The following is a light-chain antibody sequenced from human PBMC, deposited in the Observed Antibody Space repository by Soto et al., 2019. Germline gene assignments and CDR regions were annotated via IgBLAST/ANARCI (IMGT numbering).Light chain of an antibody. CDR2: RAS. CDR3: QQYDAWPYT. Sequence: EKVMTQSPVTLSMSPGERATLSCRASQSISSNLAWYHQKPGQAPRLLIYRASTRATGIPARFSGSGSGTEFTLTISSLQPEDFGIYYCQQYDAWPYTFGQGTKLEI. V-gene: IGKV3-15*01. J-gene: IGKJ2*01. CDR1: QSISSN.